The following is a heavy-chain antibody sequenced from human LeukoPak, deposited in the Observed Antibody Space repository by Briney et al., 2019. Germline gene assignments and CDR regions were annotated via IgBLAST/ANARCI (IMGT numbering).Heavy chain of an antibody. Sequence: GGSLRLSCAASGSTFSRYWMHWVRQAPGKGLVWLSRINSDGSSTSYADSVKGRFTISRDNAKNTLYLQVNSLRAEDTAVYYCARDLDETSYYYMDVWGKGTTLTVSS. J-gene: IGHJ6*03. V-gene: IGHV3-74*01. CDR2: INSDGSST. CDR3: ARDLDETSYYYMDV. CDR1: GSTFSRYW.